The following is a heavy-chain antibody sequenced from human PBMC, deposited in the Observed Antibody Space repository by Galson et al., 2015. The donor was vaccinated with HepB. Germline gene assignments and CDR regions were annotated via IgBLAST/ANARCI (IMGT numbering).Heavy chain of an antibody. CDR3: ARDLDDYGDYLGAFEI. D-gene: IGHD4-17*01. Sequence: PLGLSCAAYGFTFSVYYLSWILQAQRKGLEWVSYICSSSSYTNYADSVKGRFTISRDNAKNSLYLQMNSLRAENTAVYYCARDLDDYGDYLGAFEIWGQGTMVTVSS. CDR2: ICSSSSYT. J-gene: IGHJ3*02. CDR1: GFTFSVYY. V-gene: IGHV3-11*06.